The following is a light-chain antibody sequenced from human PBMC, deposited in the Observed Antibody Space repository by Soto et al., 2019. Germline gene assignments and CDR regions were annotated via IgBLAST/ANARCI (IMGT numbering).Light chain of an antibody. Sequence: QSVLTQPPSVSAAPGQKVTISCSGSSSNIGNNYVSWYQQLPGTAPKLLIYDNNQRPSEIPDRFSGSKSGTSATLGITGLQTGDEADYYCGTWDSSLSAVVFGGGTKVTVL. V-gene: IGLV1-51*01. CDR3: GTWDSSLSAVV. CDR1: SSNIGNNY. J-gene: IGLJ2*01. CDR2: DNN.